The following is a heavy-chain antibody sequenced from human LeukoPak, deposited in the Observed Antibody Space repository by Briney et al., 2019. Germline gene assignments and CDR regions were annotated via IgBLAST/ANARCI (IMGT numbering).Heavy chain of an antibody. CDR3: AHTPLLPRGAAAGTGFDY. CDR2: IYWDDDK. Sequence: SGPTLVNPTQTLTLTCTFSGFSLSTSGVGVGWIRQPPGEALEWLALIYWDDDKRYSPSLKSRLTITKDTSKNQVVLTMTNMDPVDTATYCCAHTPLLPRGAAAGTGFDYWGQGTLVTVSS. V-gene: IGHV2-5*02. J-gene: IGHJ4*02. D-gene: IGHD6-13*01. CDR1: GFSLSTSGVG.